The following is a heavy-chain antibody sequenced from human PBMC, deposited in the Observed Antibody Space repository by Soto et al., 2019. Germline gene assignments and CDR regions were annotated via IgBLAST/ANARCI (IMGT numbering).Heavy chain of an antibody. Sequence: ESGGDLVQPGGSLRLSCEASGFTVSTHYMNWVRQAPGKGLEWVSLIQSGGSTFYADSVKGRFTISRDNSKNTLFLQLNSLRVEDTAMYYCSRDDVYCGGGGCYGVPMHVWGRGTAVTVSS. CDR2: IQSGGST. CDR3: SRDDVYCGGGGCYGVPMHV. D-gene: IGHD2-15*01. CDR1: GFTVSTHY. J-gene: IGHJ6*03. V-gene: IGHV3-66*01.